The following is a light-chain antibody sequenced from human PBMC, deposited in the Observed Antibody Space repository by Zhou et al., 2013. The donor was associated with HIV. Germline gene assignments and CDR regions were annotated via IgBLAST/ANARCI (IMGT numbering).Light chain of an antibody. V-gene: IGKV1-5*03. J-gene: IGKJ1*01. CDR1: QSISTW. CDR3: QQYNSYPRT. CDR2: TAS. Sequence: DIQMTQSPSTLSASVGDRVTITCRASQSISTWLAWYQQKPGKVPKLLIYTASTLQNGVPIKVQRPVDLGQNSISPSAACSLMILQLNFCQQYNSYPRTFG.